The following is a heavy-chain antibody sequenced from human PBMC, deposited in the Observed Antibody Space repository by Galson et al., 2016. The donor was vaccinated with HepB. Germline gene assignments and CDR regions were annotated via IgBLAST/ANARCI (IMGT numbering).Heavy chain of an antibody. CDR1: GGSISSSSYY. D-gene: IGHD1-14*01. CDR2: IYYSGST. V-gene: IGHV4-39*01. J-gene: IGHJ5*02. Sequence: SETLSLTCTVSGGSISSSSYYWGWIRQPPGKGLEWIGSIYYSGSTYYNPSLKSRVTISVDTSKNQFSLKLSSVTAADTAVYYCARHYRMGGLDPWGQGTLVTVSS. CDR3: ARHYRMGGLDP.